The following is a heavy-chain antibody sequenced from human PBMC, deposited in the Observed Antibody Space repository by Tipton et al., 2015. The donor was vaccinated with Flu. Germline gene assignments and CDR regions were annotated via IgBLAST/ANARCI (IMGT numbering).Heavy chain of an antibody. CDR1: SGSISSDY. CDR3: ARQGPGGRSFDI. D-gene: IGHD2-8*02. V-gene: IGHV4-59*08. Sequence: LSLTCTVSSGSISSDYWSWIRQPPGKGLEWIAYISYTGSTNYNPSLKSRVTISIDTSKNQLSLKLTSVTAADTAVYYCARQGPGGRSFDIWGQGTMVTVSS. J-gene: IGHJ3*02. CDR2: ISYTGST.